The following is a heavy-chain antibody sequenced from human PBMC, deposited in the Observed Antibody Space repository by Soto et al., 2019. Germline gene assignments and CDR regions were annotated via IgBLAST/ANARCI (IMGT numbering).Heavy chain of an antibody. J-gene: IGHJ6*02. Sequence: EVQLVESGGGLVQPGGSLRLSCAASGFTVSSNYMSWVRQAPGKGLEWVSAIYSGGSTYYADSVKGRFTISRHNSKDTLYLQRNSLRAEDTAVYYCAGGGRVVVAAAGNYYYYGMDVWGRGTTVTVSS. CDR1: GFTVSSNY. D-gene: IGHD2-15*01. CDR3: AGGGRVVVAAAGNYYYYGMDV. V-gene: IGHV3-53*04. CDR2: IYSGGST.